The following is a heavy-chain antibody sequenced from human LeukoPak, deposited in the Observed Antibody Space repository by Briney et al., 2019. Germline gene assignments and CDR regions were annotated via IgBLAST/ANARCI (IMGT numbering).Heavy chain of an antibody. CDR1: GFTFSSYA. V-gene: IGHV3-30*03. CDR3: ASSRSGSYRAFDAFDI. Sequence: GGSLRLCCAASGFTFSSYAMHWVRQAPGKGLEWGAVISYDGGNEYYADSVRGRSTISRDNYKNTLYLQVNSVRAEDTAVYYCASSRSGSYRAFDAFDIWGQGTMVTVSS. D-gene: IGHD3-16*02. J-gene: IGHJ3*02. CDR2: ISYDGGNE.